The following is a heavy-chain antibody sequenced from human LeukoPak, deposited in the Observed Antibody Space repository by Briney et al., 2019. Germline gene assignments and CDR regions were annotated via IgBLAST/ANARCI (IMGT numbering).Heavy chain of an antibody. D-gene: IGHD3-10*01. CDR3: TTEGWFGELLYGY. CDR1: GFTFGDYA. Sequence: GGSLRLSCTASGFTFGDYAMSWVRQAPGKGLEWVGFIRSKAYGGTTEYAASVKGRFTISRDGSKSIAYLQMNSLKTEDTAVYYCTTEGWFGELLYGYWGQGTLVTVSS. V-gene: IGHV3-49*04. J-gene: IGHJ4*02. CDR2: IRSKAYGGTT.